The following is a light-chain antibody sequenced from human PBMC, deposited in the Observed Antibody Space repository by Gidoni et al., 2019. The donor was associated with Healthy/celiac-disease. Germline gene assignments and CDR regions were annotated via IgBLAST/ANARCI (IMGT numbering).Light chain of an antibody. V-gene: IGKV1-5*03. CDR2: KAS. Sequence: DIQMTQSPSTRSASVGDRVTITCRASQSISSWLAWYQQKPGKAPKLLIYKASSLESGVPSRFSGSGSGTEFTLTISSLQPDDFATYYCPKTFGGGTKVEIK. J-gene: IGKJ4*01. CDR3: PKT. CDR1: QSISSW.